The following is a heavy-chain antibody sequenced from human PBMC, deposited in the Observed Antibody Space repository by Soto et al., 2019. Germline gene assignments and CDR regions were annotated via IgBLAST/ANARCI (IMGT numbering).Heavy chain of an antibody. Sequence: ELQLVESGGGLVKPGGSLRLSCAASGFTFSKVWMTWVRQAPGKGLQWVGRIKTRGDGGTTDYAAPVKDRFTISRDDSRNTLYLRMDSLKIEDTAVYYCSTERFLERYGGYWGQGTLVTVSS. CDR2: IKTRGDGGTT. CDR1: GFTFSKVW. D-gene: IGHD3-3*01. J-gene: IGHJ4*02. V-gene: IGHV3-15*01. CDR3: STERFLERYGGY.